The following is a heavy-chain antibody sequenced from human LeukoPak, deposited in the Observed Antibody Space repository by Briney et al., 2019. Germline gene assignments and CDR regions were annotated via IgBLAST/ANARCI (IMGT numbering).Heavy chain of an antibody. CDR3: ARGPPHNYYDSSGYYYPTPRRHFDY. CDR1: GGSFSGYY. Sequence: SETLSLTCAVYGGSFSGYYWSWIRQPPGKGPEWIGEINHSGSTNYNPSLKSRVTISVDTSKNQFSLKLSSVTAADTAVYYCARGPPHNYYDSSGYYYPTPRRHFDYWGQGTLVTVSS. V-gene: IGHV4-34*01. J-gene: IGHJ4*02. CDR2: INHSGST. D-gene: IGHD3-22*01.